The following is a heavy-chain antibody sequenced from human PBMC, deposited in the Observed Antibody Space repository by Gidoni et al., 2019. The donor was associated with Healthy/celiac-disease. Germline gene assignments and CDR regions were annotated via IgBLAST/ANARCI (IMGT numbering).Heavy chain of an antibody. D-gene: IGHD6-19*01. CDR2: INPSGGST. V-gene: IGHV1-46*01. J-gene: IGHJ4*02. Sequence: QGLEWMGIINPSGGSTSYAQKFQGRVTMTRDTSTSTVYMELSSLRSEDTAVYYCARDLRQWLVLGYWGQGTLVTVSS. CDR3: ARDLRQWLVLGY.